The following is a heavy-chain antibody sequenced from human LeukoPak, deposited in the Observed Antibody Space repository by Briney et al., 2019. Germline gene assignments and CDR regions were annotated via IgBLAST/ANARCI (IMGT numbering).Heavy chain of an antibody. Sequence: GGSLRLSCAASGFTFSSYWMTWVRQAPGKGLEWVANIKQDGSEEVYVDSVKGRFTISRDNAKNSLFLQMNTLRAEDTAVYYCARDPYSSTWSYGMDVWGQGTTVTVSS. V-gene: IGHV3-7*05. CDR1: GFTFSSYW. CDR2: IKQDGSEE. CDR3: ARDPYSSTWSYGMDV. J-gene: IGHJ6*02. D-gene: IGHD6-6*01.